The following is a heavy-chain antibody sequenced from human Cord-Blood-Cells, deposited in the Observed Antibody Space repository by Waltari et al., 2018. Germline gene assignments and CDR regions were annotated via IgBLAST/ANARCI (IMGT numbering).Heavy chain of an antibody. V-gene: IGHV4-59*01. CDR2: IYYSGST. CDR3: ARDSHGLGPYHYYYGMDV. Sequence: QVQLQESGPGLVKPSETLSLTCTVSGGSISSYYWSWIRQPPGKGLEWIGYIYYSGSTNYTPSLKSRVTISVDTSKNQFSLKLSSVTAADTAVYYCARDSHGLGPYHYYYGMDVWGQGTTVTVSS. J-gene: IGHJ6*02. D-gene: IGHD7-27*01. CDR1: GGSISSYY.